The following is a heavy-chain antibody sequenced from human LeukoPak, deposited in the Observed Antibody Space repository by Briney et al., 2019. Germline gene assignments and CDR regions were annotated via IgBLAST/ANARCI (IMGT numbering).Heavy chain of an antibody. D-gene: IGHD6-13*01. CDR3: ARSGLGSSWYAADY. CDR1: GYTFTGYY. CDR2: INPNSGGT. J-gene: IGHJ4*02. V-gene: IGHV1-2*02. Sequence: ASVKVSCKASGYTFTGYYMHWVRQAPGQGLEWMGWINPNSGGTNYAQKFQGRVIMTRDTSVSTAYMELSRLRSDDTAVYYCARSGLGSSWYAADYWGQGTLVTVSS.